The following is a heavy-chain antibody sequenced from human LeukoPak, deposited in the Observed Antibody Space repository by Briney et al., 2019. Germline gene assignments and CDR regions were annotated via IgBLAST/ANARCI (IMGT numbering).Heavy chain of an antibody. CDR2: ISWNSGSI. CDR1: GFTFDDYA. J-gene: IGHJ4*02. D-gene: IGHD3-10*01. Sequence: LPGGSLRLSCAASGFTFDDYAMHWVRQSPGKGLEWVSGISWNSGSIGYADSVKGRFTISRDNAKNSLYLQMNSLRAEDTALYYCARDQSSGSYSGFDYWGQGTLVTVSS. CDR3: ARDQSSGSYSGFDY. V-gene: IGHV3-9*01.